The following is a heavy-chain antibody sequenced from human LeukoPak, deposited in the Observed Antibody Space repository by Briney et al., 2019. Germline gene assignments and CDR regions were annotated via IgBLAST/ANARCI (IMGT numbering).Heavy chain of an antibody. CDR1: GFTFSSYA. CDR3: AKDIPSYCGGDCYNSFDY. Sequence: GGSLRLSCAASGFTFSSYAVSWVRQAPGKGLEWVSAISGSGGSTYYADSVKGRFTISRDNSKNTLYLQMNSLRAEDTAVYYCAKDIPSYCGGDCYNSFDYWGQGTLVTVSS. J-gene: IGHJ4*02. CDR2: ISGSGGST. D-gene: IGHD2-21*02. V-gene: IGHV3-23*01.